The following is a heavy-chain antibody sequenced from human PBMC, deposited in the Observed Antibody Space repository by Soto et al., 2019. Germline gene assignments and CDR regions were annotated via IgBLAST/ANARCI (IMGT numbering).Heavy chain of an antibody. V-gene: IGHV1-8*01. CDR1: GYTFTSYA. CDR2: MNPNSGNT. Sequence: QVQLVQSGAEVKKPGTSVKVSCKASGYTFTSYALKGGRQATGQGSERMGWMNPNSGNTGYAQKFQGRVTMTRNTSISTAYMELSSLRSEDTAVYYCAREKTAYGMDGWGQGTTVTVSS. CDR3: AREKTAYGMDG. J-gene: IGHJ6*02.